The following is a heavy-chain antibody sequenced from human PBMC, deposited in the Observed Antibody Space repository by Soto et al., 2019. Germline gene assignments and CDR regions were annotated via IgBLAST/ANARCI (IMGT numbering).Heavy chain of an antibody. V-gene: IGHV3-23*01. D-gene: IGHD6-19*01. J-gene: IGHJ4*02. Sequence: GGSLRLSCAASGFTFSSYAMSWVRQAPGKGLEWVSAISGSGGSTYYADSVKGRFTISRDNSKNTLYLQMNSLRAEDTAVYYCAKGPDRSGSYYASIAVAGIFDYWGQGTLVTVSS. CDR1: GFTFSSYA. CDR3: AKGPDRSGSYYASIAVAGIFDY. CDR2: ISGSGGST.